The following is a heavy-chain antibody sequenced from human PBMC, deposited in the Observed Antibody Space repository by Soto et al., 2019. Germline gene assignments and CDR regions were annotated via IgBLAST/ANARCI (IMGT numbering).Heavy chain of an antibody. Sequence: EVQLVESGGGLVQPGGSLRLSCAASGFTFSSYSMNWVRQAPGKGLEWVSSISSSSSYIYYADSVKGRFTISRDNAKNSLYLQMNSLRAEDTAVYYCARELGYCSSTSCSPRYYYYGMDVWGQGTTVTVSS. V-gene: IGHV3-21*01. D-gene: IGHD2-2*01. CDR3: ARELGYCSSTSCSPRYYYYGMDV. J-gene: IGHJ6*02. CDR2: ISSSSSYI. CDR1: GFTFSSYS.